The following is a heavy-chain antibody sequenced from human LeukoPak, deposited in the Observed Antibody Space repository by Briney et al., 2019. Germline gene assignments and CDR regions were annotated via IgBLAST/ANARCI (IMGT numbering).Heavy chain of an antibody. Sequence: PGGSLRLSCAASGFTFSDYYMSWIRQAPGEGLEWVSYISSSGSTIYYADSVKGRFTISRDNAKNSLYLRMNSLGAADTAVYYCARDPRYPYQYPSDDGGFSLDYWGREPWSPSPQ. V-gene: IGHV3-11*04. CDR2: ISSSGSTI. CDR1: GFTFSDYY. J-gene: IGHJ4*02. D-gene: IGHD2-15*01. CDR3: ARDPRYPYQYPSDDGGFSLDY.